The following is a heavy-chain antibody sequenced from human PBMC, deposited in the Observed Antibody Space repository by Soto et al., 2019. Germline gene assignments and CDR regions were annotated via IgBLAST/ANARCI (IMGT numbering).Heavy chain of an antibody. V-gene: IGHV3-23*01. CDR1: GFTFSSYA. J-gene: IGHJ4*02. Sequence: EVQLLESGGGLVQPGGSLRLSCAASGFTFSSYAMSWVRQAPGKGLEWVSAISGSGGSTYYADSVKGRFTISRDNSKNTLYLQMNSLRAEDTDVYYCAKPHSGYEGGDYWGQGTLVTVSS. CDR3: AKPHSGYEGGDY. D-gene: IGHD5-12*01. CDR2: ISGSGGST.